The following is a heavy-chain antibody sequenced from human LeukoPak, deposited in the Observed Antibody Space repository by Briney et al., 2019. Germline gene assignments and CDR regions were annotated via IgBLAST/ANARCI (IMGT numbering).Heavy chain of an antibody. CDR2: ISGTGSV. D-gene: IGHD6-13*01. CDR3: ARDLPGSWYALDS. CDR1: GFSLSTFN. J-gene: IGHJ5*01. V-gene: IGHV3-69-1*01. Sequence: GGSLRLSCAASGFSLSTFNMNWVRQAPGKGLEWVSCISGTGSVYYAASVRGRFTISRDNAGNSLFLQLNSLRTEDTAVYFCARDLPGSWYALDSWGQGTLVTVSS.